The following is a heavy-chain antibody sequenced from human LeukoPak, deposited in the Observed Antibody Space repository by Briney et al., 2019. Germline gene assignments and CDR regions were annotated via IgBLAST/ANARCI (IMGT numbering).Heavy chain of an antibody. D-gene: IGHD6-19*01. CDR1: GFTFSSYS. CDR3: ARGRPGIAVAGTLFDY. V-gene: IGHV3-21*01. Sequence: GGSLRLXCAASGFTFSSYSMNWVRQAPGKGLEWVSSISSSSSYIYYADSVKGRFTISRDNAKNSLYLQMNSLRAEDTAVYYCARGRPGIAVAGTLFDYWGQGTLVTVSS. CDR2: ISSSSSYI. J-gene: IGHJ4*02.